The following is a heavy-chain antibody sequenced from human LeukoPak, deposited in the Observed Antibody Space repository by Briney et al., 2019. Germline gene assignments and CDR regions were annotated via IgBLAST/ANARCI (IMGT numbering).Heavy chain of an antibody. CDR3: ASDSGSSYYFDY. D-gene: IGHD1-26*01. CDR2: ISYDGSNK. V-gene: IGHV3-30-3*01. J-gene: IGHJ4*02. CDR1: GFTFSSYA. Sequence: GGALRLSCAASGFTFSSYAMRWVRQAPGKGLEWVAVISYDGSNKYYADSVKGRFTISRDNSKNTLYLQMNSLRAEDTAVYYCASDSGSSYYFDYWGQGTLVTVSS.